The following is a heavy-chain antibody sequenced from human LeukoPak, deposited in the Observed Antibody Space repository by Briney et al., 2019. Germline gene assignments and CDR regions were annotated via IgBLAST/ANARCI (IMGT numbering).Heavy chain of an antibody. D-gene: IGHD3-3*01. J-gene: IGHJ4*02. Sequence: PGGSLRLSCAASGFTFSSHGMHWVRQAPGKGLEWVAVIWYDGSKKYYADSVTGRFSISRDNSKNALSLQMNSLRAEDTAVYYCAKRLTRGEWLSRFDYWGQGTLVTVSS. CDR3: AKRLTRGEWLSRFDY. CDR1: GFTFSSHG. V-gene: IGHV3-33*06. CDR2: IWYDGSKK.